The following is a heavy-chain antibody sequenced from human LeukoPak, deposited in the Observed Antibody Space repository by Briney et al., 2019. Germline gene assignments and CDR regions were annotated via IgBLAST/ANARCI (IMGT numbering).Heavy chain of an antibody. CDR1: GGSIGSGGYY. Sequence: SETLSLTCTVSGGSIGSGGYYWSWIRQHPGKGLEWIGYIYYSGSTYYNPSLKSRVTISVDTSKNQFSLKLSSVTAADTAVYYCARGRRNWFDPWGQGTLVTVSS. J-gene: IGHJ5*02. V-gene: IGHV4-31*03. CDR3: ARGRRNWFDP. CDR2: IYYSGST.